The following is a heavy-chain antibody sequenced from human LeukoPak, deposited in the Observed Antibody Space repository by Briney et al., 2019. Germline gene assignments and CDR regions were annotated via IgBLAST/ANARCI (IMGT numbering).Heavy chain of an antibody. V-gene: IGHV2-70*11. D-gene: IGHD6-19*01. CDR1: GFSLSTSGMC. CDR2: IDWDDDK. Sequence: SGPTLVNPTQTLTLTCTFSGFSLSTSGMCVSWIRQPPGKALEWLARIDWDDDKYYSTSLKTRLTISKDTSKNQVVLTMTNMDPVDTATYYCARTLRIAVAERGPVYYYYGMDVWGQGTTVTVSS. CDR3: ARTLRIAVAERGPVYYYYGMDV. J-gene: IGHJ6*02.